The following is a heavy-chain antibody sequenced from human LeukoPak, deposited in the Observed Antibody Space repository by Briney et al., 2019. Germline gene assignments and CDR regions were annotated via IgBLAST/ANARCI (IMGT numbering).Heavy chain of an antibody. CDR2: IYPGDSDT. CDR1: GYSFTAYW. D-gene: IGHD7-27*01. V-gene: IGHV5-51*01. J-gene: IGHJ4*02. CDR3: ARLTGTHLSFDY. Sequence: GESLKISCKGSGYSFTAYWIGWVRQMPGKGLEWMGTIYPGDSDTKYSPSFQGQVTISADKSINTAYLQWSSLKASDTAMYYCARLTGTHLSFDYWGQGALVTVSP.